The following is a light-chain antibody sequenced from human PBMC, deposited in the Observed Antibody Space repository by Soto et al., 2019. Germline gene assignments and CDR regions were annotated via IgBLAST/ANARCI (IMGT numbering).Light chain of an antibody. CDR3: QSYDDALSGSRV. CDR2: ANN. CDR1: SSNIGAGYD. J-gene: IGLJ1*01. Sequence: QSVLTQPPSVSGAPGQRVTISCTGGSSNIGAGYDVHWYQQFPGTAPKLLVYANNNRPSGVPDRFSGSKSGNSASLAIAGLQAEDEADYYCQSYDDALSGSRVFGTGTKLTVL. V-gene: IGLV1-40*01.